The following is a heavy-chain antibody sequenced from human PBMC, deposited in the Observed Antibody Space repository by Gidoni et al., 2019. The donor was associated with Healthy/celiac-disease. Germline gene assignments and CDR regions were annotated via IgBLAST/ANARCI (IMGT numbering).Heavy chain of an antibody. CDR1: GGTFSSYA. D-gene: IGHD3-22*01. V-gene: IGHV1-69*01. CDR2: TIPIIGTA. Sequence: QVQLVQSGAAVKKPGSSVKVSCKASGGTFSSYAISWVRQAPGQGLEWMGGTIPIIGTANYAQEFQGRVTITADESPSTAYMELSSLRSEDTAVYYWARVSLGYYDSSGYCDYWGQGTLVTGSS. J-gene: IGHJ4*02. CDR3: ARVSLGYYDSSGYCDY.